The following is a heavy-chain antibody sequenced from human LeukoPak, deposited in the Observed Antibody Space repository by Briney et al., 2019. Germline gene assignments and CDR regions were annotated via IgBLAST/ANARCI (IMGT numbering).Heavy chain of an antibody. CDR3: AATRYYYDSSGYYYDDY. J-gene: IGHJ4*02. D-gene: IGHD3-22*01. CDR1: GYTFTCYG. V-gene: IGHV1-18*01. Sequence: ASVKVSCKASGYTFTCYGISWVRQAPGQGLEWMGWISAYNGNTNYAQKLQGRVTMTTDTSTSTAYMELRSLRSDDTAVYYCAATRYYYDSSGYYYDDYWGQGTLVTVSS. CDR2: ISAYNGNT.